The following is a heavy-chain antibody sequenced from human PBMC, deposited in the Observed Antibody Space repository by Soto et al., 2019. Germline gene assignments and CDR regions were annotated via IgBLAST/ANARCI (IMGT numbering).Heavy chain of an antibody. CDR1: GFTSINYD. Sequence: QVQLAASGGGVVQPGRSLRLSCAASGFTSINYDIHWVRQAPGKGLEWLAMISYDGSNEYYIDSVKGRFTISRDNSKNTLYLQINSLGTEDTAVYYCSRGIKGGLDAWGQGTLVTVSS. CDR2: ISYDGSNE. J-gene: IGHJ5*02. D-gene: IGHD2-21*01. CDR3: SRGIKGGLDA. V-gene: IGHV3-30-3*01.